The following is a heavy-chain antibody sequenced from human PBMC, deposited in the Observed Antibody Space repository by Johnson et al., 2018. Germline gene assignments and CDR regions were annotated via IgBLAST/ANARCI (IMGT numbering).Heavy chain of an antibody. CDR2: IGTAGDT. CDR1: GFTFSSYD. D-gene: IGHD2-2*01. Sequence: VQLVESGGGLVQPGGSLRLSCAASGFTFSSYDMHWVRQATGKGLEWVSAIGTAGDTYYPGSVKGRFTISRDSSKTTLYLQMNSLGAEDTAVYYCAEDIYGGVGVPAGRGAFDIWGKGTMVTVSS. CDR3: AEDIYGGVGVPAGRGAFDI. J-gene: IGHJ3*02. V-gene: IGHV3-13*01.